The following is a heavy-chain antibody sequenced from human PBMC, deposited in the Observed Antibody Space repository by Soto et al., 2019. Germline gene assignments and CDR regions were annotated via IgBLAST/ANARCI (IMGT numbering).Heavy chain of an antibody. CDR2: INAGNGNT. CDR1: GYTFTSYA. D-gene: IGHD2-15*01. Sequence: GASVKVSCKASGYTFTSYAMHWVRQAPGQRLEWMGWINAGNGNTKYSQKFQGRVTITRDTSASTAYMELSSLRSEDTAVYYCARGVVVVAATQLPTDVYFDYWGQGTLVTVSS. V-gene: IGHV1-3*01. CDR3: ARGVVVVAATQLPTDVYFDY. J-gene: IGHJ4*02.